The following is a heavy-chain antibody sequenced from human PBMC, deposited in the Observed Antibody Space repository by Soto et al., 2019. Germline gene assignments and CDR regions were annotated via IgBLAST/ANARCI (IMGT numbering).Heavy chain of an antibody. CDR2: IYYSGSS. Sequence: PSETLSLTCTVSGGSISSSSYYWGWIRQPPGKGLEWIGSIYYSGSSYFNPSLKSRVTIYVDTSKNQFSLKLSSVNAADTAVYFCARHVIAAAAFYFDYWGQGTHVTVSS. D-gene: IGHD6-13*01. CDR3: ARHVIAAAAFYFDY. J-gene: IGHJ4*02. CDR1: GGSISSSSYY. V-gene: IGHV4-39*01.